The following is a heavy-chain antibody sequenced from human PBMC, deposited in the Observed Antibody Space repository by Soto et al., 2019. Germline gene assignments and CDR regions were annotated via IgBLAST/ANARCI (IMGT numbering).Heavy chain of an antibody. CDR3: ARSLAARFDY. Sequence: LRLSCAASGFPFSDYYMSWIRQAPGKGLEWVSHITNSGSTKYYADSVKGRFTISRDNAKNSLFLQMNSLRAEDTAVYYCARSLAARFDYWGQGTPVTVSS. J-gene: IGHJ4*02. V-gene: IGHV3-11*01. CDR1: GFPFSDYY. CDR2: ITNSGSTK. D-gene: IGHD6-6*01.